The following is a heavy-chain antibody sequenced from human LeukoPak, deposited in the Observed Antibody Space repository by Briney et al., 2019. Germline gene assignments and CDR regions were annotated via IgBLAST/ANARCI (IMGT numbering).Heavy chain of an antibody. CDR3: AKVGLIAAAGTVYYFDY. CDR2: ISGSGGST. J-gene: IGHJ4*02. V-gene: IGHV3-23*01. CDR1: GFTFSSYA. D-gene: IGHD6-13*01. Sequence: GGSLRLSCAASGFTFSSYAMSWVRQAPGKGLEWVSAISGSGGSTYYADSVKGRFTISRDNSKNTLYLQMNSLRAEDTAVYYCAKVGLIAAAGTVYYFDYWGQGTLVTVSS.